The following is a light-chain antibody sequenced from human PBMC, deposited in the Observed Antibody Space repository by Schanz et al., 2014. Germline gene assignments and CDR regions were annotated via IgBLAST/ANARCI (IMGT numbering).Light chain of an antibody. J-gene: IGKJ4*01. V-gene: IGKV3-20*01. Sequence: EIVLTQSPPTLSLSPGERATLSCRASQSVASNLAWYQQKPGQAPRLLIYAASSRATGIPDRFSGSGSGTDFTLTISRLEPDDFAVYYCQQYGSSLLTFGGGTKVEIK. CDR2: AAS. CDR1: QSVASN. CDR3: QQYGSSLLT.